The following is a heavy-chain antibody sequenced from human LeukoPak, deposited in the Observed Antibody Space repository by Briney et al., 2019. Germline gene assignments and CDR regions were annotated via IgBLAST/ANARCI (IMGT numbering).Heavy chain of an antibody. J-gene: IGHJ4*02. Sequence: GGSLRLSCAASGFTFSSYGMSWVRQAPGKGLEWVSAISGSGGSTYYADSGKGRLTISRDNSKNTLYLQMNSLRAEDTAVYYCAKDSGYDNYFDYWGQGTLVTVSS. CDR3: AKDSGYDNYFDY. CDR2: ISGSGGST. CDR1: GFTFSSYG. V-gene: IGHV3-23*01. D-gene: IGHD5-12*01.